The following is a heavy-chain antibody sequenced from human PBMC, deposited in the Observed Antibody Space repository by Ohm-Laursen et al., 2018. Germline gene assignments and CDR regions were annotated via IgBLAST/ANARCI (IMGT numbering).Heavy chain of an antibody. CDR3: ARSVSNSGYFRHDAFDL. V-gene: IGHV3-48*01. D-gene: IGHD3-22*01. CDR2: INSVSSHR. Sequence: SLRLSCAASGFTLSSYSMNWIRQAPGKGLEWLSYINSVSSHRYEGDSARGRFTMSRDNAKNSVDLQLTSLRVEDTAVYYCARSVSNSGYFRHDAFDLWGQGTMLIASS. CDR1: GFTLSSYS. J-gene: IGHJ3*01.